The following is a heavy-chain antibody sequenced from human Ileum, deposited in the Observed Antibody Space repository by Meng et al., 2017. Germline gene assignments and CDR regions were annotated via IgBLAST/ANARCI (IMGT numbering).Heavy chain of an antibody. J-gene: IGHJ4*02. CDR2: INHSGST. D-gene: IGHD3-22*01. Sequence: QMQLQEWGEGLLKPPETLSLTCAVYGGSFSGYSWSWIRQPPGKGLEWIGEINHSGSTNYNPSLKSRVTISVDTSKNQFSLKLSSVTAADTAVYYCSRTSYYDNSGYYPGWGQGTLVTVSS. V-gene: IGHV4-34*01. CDR3: SRTSYYDNSGYYPG. CDR1: GGSFSGYS.